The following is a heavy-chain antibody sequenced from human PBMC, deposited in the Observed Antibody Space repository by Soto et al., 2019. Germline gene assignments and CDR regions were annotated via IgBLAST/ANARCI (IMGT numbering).Heavy chain of an antibody. Sequence: GGSLRLSCTASGFTFSSYEMNWVRQAPGKGLEWVSYISSSGSTIYYAASVKGRFTISRDNAKNSLYLQMNSLRAEDTAVYYCSIKYSYGSGMVVWGQGTTVTVSS. J-gene: IGHJ6*02. D-gene: IGHD5-18*01. V-gene: IGHV3-48*03. CDR1: GFTFSSYE. CDR2: ISSSGSTI. CDR3: SIKYSYGSGMVV.